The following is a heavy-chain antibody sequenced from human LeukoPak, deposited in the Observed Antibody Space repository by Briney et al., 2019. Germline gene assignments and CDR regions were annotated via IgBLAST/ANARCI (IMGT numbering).Heavy chain of an antibody. Sequence: GGSLRLSCAASGFTFSNYWMHWVRQPPGKGLEWVSSIFPSGGETHYADSVRGRFTISRDNSKSTLSLQMNSLRAEDTAIYYCATYRQVLLPFESWGQGTLVTVSS. CDR1: GFTFSNYW. J-gene: IGHJ4*02. V-gene: IGHV3-23*01. CDR3: ATYRQVLLPFES. CDR2: IFPSGGET. D-gene: IGHD2-8*02.